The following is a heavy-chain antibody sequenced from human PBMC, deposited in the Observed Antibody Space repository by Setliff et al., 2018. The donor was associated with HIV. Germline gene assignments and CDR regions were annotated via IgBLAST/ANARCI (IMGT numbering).Heavy chain of an antibody. CDR1: GFTFRDYS. CDR3: ARDWHSSAWGKVGDY. Sequence: GGSLRLSCTASGFTFRDYSMNWVRQAPGKGLEWVANINENGNEKYYVDSVKGRFTISRDNAKNSLYLQMNSLRVEDTAVYYCARDWHSSAWGKVGDYWGQGTLVTVS. J-gene: IGHJ4*02. V-gene: IGHV3-7*03. CDR2: INENGNEK. D-gene: IGHD3-16*01.